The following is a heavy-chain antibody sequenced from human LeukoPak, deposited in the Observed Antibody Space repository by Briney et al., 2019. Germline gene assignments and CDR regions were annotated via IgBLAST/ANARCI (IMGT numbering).Heavy chain of an antibody. CDR2: ISGSGGST. V-gene: IGHV3-23*01. J-gene: IGHJ4*02. Sequence: SGGTLRLSCAASGFTFSTYGMSWVRQAAGKGLEWVSGISGSGGSTYYADSVKGRFTISRDNSQNTLYLQMNSLRAEDTAVYYCAKRDTMLWGQGTLVTVSS. CDR1: GFTFSTYG. D-gene: IGHD3-10*01. CDR3: AKRDTML.